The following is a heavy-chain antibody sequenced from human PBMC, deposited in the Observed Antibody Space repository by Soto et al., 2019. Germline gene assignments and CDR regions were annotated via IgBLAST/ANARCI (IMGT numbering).Heavy chain of an antibody. D-gene: IGHD2-21*02. CDR1: GDSFTDYY. CDR3: ARGGHIVVVTAALAY. Sequence: QVQLVQSGAEVKKPGASVEVSCKASGDSFTDYYIHWVRQAPGQGLEWMGTANPTGGHTTYAQHFVDQAGMTRDTSTCTPYRGRNSLTSADAAVYYCARGGHIVVVTAALAYWAQGTLVTVSS. V-gene: IGHV1-46*01. J-gene: IGHJ4*02. CDR2: ANPTGGHT.